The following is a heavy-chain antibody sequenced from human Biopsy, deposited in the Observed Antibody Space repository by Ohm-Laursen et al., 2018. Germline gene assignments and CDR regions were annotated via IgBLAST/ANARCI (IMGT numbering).Heavy chain of an antibody. CDR1: GRSFSDYG. CDR2: VIPISNTA. Sequence: SSVKLSCKASGRSFSDYGLSWVRQAPGRGLEWMGRVIPISNTANYAQNFQDRLTITADRSTNTAYMELNSLRSEDTAVYFCATLTEDYGASPDSWGQGTLVVVSS. D-gene: IGHD4-17*01. V-gene: IGHV1-69*06. CDR3: ATLTEDYGASPDS. J-gene: IGHJ4*02.